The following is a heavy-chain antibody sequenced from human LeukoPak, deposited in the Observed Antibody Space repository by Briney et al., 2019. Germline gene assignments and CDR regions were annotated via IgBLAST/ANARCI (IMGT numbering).Heavy chain of an antibody. J-gene: IGHJ4*02. V-gene: IGHV3-66*01. Sequence: GGSLRLSCAASGFTVSSNYMSWVRQAPGKGLEWVSVIYSGGSTYYADSVKGRFTISRDNSKNTLYLQMNSLRAEDTAVYYCAKDSYLAAAGTSPFDYWGQGTLVTVSS. CDR1: GFTVSSNY. CDR3: AKDSYLAAAGTSPFDY. D-gene: IGHD6-13*01. CDR2: IYSGGST.